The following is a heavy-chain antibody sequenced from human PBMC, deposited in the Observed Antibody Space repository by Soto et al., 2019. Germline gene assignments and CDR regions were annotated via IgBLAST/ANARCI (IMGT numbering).Heavy chain of an antibody. CDR2: IWYDGSNK. D-gene: IGHD6-19*01. J-gene: IGHJ6*02. V-gene: IGHV3-33*01. CDR1: GFPFGSYG. CDR3: ARFRNRGWYALYYGRDV. Sequence: QVQLVASGGGVVQPGMSLRLSCATTGFPFGSYGMHWVRQTPGTGLEWVAVIWYDGSNKYYADSVKGRFTISRDDSKNTLCLHISSLGGDDTGLYYCARFRNRGWYALYYGRDVCGQGTTVTVCS.